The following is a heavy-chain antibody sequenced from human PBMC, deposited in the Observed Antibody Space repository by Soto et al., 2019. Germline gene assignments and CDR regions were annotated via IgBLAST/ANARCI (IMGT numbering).Heavy chain of an antibody. CDR1: GGIGRDTY. D-gene: IGHD2-15*01. J-gene: IGHJ3*02. V-gene: IGHV3-66*01. CDR2: ISNRGDT. CDR3: AREPRYCRGGSCSITGDAYDI. Sequence: LRHSNTAAGGIGRDTYVNCVSKATGKGLEWFSVISNRGDTHYADSVRGRFSLSRDISDNTLHLQMNNLRVEDTAVYYCAREPRYCRGGSCSITGDAYDIWGQGTMVTVSS.